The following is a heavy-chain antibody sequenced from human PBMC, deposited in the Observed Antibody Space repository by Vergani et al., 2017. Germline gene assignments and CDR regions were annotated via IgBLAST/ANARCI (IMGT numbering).Heavy chain of an antibody. D-gene: IGHD3-10*01. CDR2: ISSSGSP. J-gene: IGHJ3*01. CDR3: ARPVGPSAIADGYHV. CDR1: GYSISSGYY. Sequence: QVRLQESGPGLVKPSETLSLTCAVSGYSISSGYYWGWIRQPPGKGLEWIGSISSSGSPYYNPTLKSRLAFSVDTSKNLFSLRLKSVTATDTGMYYCARPVGPSAIADGYHVWGQGTMVTVS. V-gene: IGHV4-38-2*01.